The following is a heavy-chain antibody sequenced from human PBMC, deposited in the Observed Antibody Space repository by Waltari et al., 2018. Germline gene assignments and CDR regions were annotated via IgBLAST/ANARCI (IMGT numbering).Heavy chain of an antibody. CDR1: GGSISSYY. Sequence: QVQLQESGPGLVKPSETLSLTCTVSGGSISSYYWSWIRQPPGKGLEWIGYIYTSGSTNYNPSLKSRVTISVDTSKNQFSLKLSSVTAADTAVYYCAREVIGSSKVYNWFDPWGQGTLVTVSS. D-gene: IGHD6-6*01. CDR3: AREVIGSSKVYNWFDP. V-gene: IGHV4-4*09. J-gene: IGHJ5*02. CDR2: IYTSGST.